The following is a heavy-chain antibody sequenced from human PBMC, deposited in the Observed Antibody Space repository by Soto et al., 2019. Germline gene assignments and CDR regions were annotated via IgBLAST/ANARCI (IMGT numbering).Heavy chain of an antibody. CDR3: ASPPTYCSSTSCYTYYFDY. D-gene: IGHD2-2*02. CDR1: GGTFRSYA. Sequence: QVQLVQSGAEVKKPASSVKVSCKASGGTFRSYAISWVRQAPGQGLEWMGGIIPIFGTANYAQKFQGRVTITADKSTSTAYMELSSLRSEDTAVYYCASPPTYCSSTSCYTYYFDYWGQGTLVTVSS. V-gene: IGHV1-69*06. CDR2: IIPIFGTA. J-gene: IGHJ4*02.